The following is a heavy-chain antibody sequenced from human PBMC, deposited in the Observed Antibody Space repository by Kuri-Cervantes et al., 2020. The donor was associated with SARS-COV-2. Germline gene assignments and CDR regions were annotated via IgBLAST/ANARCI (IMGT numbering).Heavy chain of an antibody. V-gene: IGHV3-23*01. J-gene: IGHJ6*02. CDR2: ISGSGGST. D-gene: IGHD2-2*01. CDR1: GFTFSSYA. CDR3: AKGPMPHRYYYYGMDV. Sequence: GESLKISCAASGFTFSSYAMSWVRQAPGKGLEWVSAISGSGGSTYYADSVKGRFTISRDNSKNTLYLQMNSLRAEDTAVYYCAKGPMPHRYYYYGMDVWGQGTTVTVSS.